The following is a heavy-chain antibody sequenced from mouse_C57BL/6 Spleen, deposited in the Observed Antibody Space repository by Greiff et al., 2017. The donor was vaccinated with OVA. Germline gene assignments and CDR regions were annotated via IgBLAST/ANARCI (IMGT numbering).Heavy chain of an antibody. CDR1: GYTFTEYT. Sequence: VMLVESGAELVKPGASVKLSCKASGYTFTEYTIHWVKQRSGQGLEWIGWFYPGSGSIKYNEKFKDKATLTADKSSSTVYMELSRLTSEDSAVYFWARHGYYGSSPYYFDYWGQGTTLTVSS. D-gene: IGHD1-1*01. CDR3: ARHGYYGSSPYYFDY. J-gene: IGHJ2*01. CDR2: FYPGSGSI. V-gene: IGHV1-62-2*01.